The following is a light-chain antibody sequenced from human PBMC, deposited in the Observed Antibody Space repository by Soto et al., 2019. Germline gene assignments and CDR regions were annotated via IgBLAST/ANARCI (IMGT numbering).Light chain of an antibody. J-gene: IGKJ5*01. Sequence: VITQSASTVSVSPGESATLSCRASQSISSSKLAWYQQKPGQAPRLLIYGASTRATGIPARFSGSGSGTEFTLTISSLQSEDFAVYYCEQYNNWPITFGQGTRLEIK. CDR2: GAS. CDR3: EQYNNWPIT. V-gene: IGKV3-15*01. CDR1: QSISSS.